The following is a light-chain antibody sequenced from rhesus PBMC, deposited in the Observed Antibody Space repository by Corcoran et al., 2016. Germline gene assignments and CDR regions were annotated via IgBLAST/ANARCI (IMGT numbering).Light chain of an antibody. V-gene: IGKV1-25*01. CDR3: QQYNSLPFT. CDR2: YAT. Sequence: DIQMTQSPSSVSASVGDRVTITCRASQGISSYLAWYQQKPGKAPKLLFYYATTWQSGVPSRFSGSGSGTKFTLTFSSLQPEDFATYCCQQYNSLPFTFGPGTKLDIK. CDR1: QGISSY. J-gene: IGKJ3*01.